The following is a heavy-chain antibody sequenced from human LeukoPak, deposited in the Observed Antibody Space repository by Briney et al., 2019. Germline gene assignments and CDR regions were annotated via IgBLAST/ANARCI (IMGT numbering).Heavy chain of an antibody. CDR2: IYYSGST. CDR3: ARETYYYGSGSHFDY. Sequence: SETLSLTSTVSGGSVRSGSYYWSWIRQPPGKGLEWIGYIYYSGSTNYNPSLKSRVTISVDTSKNQFSLKLSSVTAADTAVYYCARETYYYGSGSHFDYWGQGTLVTVSS. CDR1: GGSVRSGSYY. V-gene: IGHV4-61*01. J-gene: IGHJ4*01. D-gene: IGHD3-10*01.